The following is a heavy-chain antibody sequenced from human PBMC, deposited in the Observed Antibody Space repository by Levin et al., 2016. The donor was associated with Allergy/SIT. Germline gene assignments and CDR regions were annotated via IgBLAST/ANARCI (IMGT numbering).Heavy chain of an antibody. D-gene: IGHD6-13*01. Sequence: WVRQAPGQGLEWMGWINAGNYNTKYSQKFQGRVIITSDTSATTAYMELSSLTSEDMAVYYCARWNSNWHLDYWGQGTLVTVSS. J-gene: IGHJ4*02. CDR2: INAGNYNT. CDR3: ARWNSNWHLDY. V-gene: IGHV1-3*01.